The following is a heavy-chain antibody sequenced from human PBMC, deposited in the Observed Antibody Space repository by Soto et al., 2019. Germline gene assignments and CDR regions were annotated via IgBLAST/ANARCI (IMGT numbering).Heavy chain of an antibody. D-gene: IGHD2-2*01. Sequence: PGGSLRLSCAASGFTFGSYAMTWVRQAPGKGLEWVSAISAGGGTTYYADSVKGRFTVSRDNSENTLYLQMNSLRVDDTALYYCAKPPDQAKSTYYYYYGMDVWGQGTTVTVSS. CDR2: ISAGGGTT. CDR3: AKPPDQAKSTYYYYYGMDV. CDR1: GFTFGSYA. J-gene: IGHJ6*02. V-gene: IGHV3-23*01.